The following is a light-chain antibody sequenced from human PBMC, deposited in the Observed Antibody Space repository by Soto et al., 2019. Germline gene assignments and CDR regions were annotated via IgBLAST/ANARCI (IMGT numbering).Light chain of an antibody. CDR3: QQWGLT. CDR1: QSISSW. Sequence: DIQMTQSPSTLSASVGDRVTITCRASQSISSWLAWYQQKPGKAPKLLIYKASSLESGVPSRFSGSGSGTEFTLTISSLQPDDFATYYCQQWGLTFGGGTEVEIK. V-gene: IGKV1-5*03. J-gene: IGKJ4*01. CDR2: KAS.